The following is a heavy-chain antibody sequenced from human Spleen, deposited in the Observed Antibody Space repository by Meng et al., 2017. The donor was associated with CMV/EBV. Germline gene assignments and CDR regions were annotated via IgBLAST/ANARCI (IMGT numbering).Heavy chain of an antibody. D-gene: IGHD6-13*01. CDR1: GFIFGDYS. V-gene: IGHV3-21*06. Sequence: GESLKISCAASGFIFGDYSMNWVRQAPGEGLEWISSITGSGRYINYADSVRGRFTVSRDNANNSLYLQMSSLRAEDTAVYYCVRALDPYSASWYNYFDPWGQGTLVTVSS. J-gene: IGHJ5*02. CDR2: ITGSGRYI. CDR3: VRALDPYSASWYNYFDP.